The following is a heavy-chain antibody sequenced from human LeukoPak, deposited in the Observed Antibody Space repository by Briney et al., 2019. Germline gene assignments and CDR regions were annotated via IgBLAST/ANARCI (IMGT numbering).Heavy chain of an antibody. D-gene: IGHD7-27*01. CDR2: INPNNGDT. Sequence: ASVKVSCKASGYTFTVYIITWVRQAPGQGLEWMGWINPNNGDTNYAQKLQGRVTLTTDTSPSTAYMELKSLRSDDTAVFYFALGRNDSAAPYYYYDMAVWGEGATVTVSS. CDR3: ALGRNDSAAPYYYYDMAV. V-gene: IGHV1-18*04. J-gene: IGHJ6*04. CDR1: GYTFTVYI.